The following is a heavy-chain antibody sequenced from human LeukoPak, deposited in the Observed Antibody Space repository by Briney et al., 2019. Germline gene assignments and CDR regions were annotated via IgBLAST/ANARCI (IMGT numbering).Heavy chain of an antibody. J-gene: IGHJ3*02. CDR1: GYTFINHD. V-gene: IGHV1-8*03. Sequence: ASVKVSCKGYGYTFINHDIDWVRQAAGQGLEWMGWMNSNSGNTGYAQKFQGRVTFTRDTSISTAYMELYSLTSDDTAVYYCARHPRGSTVTTDDAFDIWGQGTMVTVSS. D-gene: IGHD4-17*01. CDR3: ARHPRGSTVTTDDAFDI. CDR2: MNSNSGNT.